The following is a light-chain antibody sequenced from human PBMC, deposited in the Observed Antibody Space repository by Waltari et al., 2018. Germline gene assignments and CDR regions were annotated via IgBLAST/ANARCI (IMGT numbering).Light chain of an antibody. V-gene: IGKV3-15*01. J-gene: IGKJ1*01. CDR2: GAS. CDR1: QGVSSS. Sequence: EIVMTQSPATLSVSPGERATLPCRASQGVSSSLAWYQEKPGQAPRRLIYGASTRATGIPGRISGSGSGAEFTLTISSLQSEDSAVYYCQQYNAWPRTFGQGTKLEVK. CDR3: QQYNAWPRT.